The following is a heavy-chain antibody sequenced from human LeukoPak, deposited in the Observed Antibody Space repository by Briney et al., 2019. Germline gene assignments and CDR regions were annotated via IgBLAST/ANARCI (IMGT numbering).Heavy chain of an antibody. CDR1: GFTFSSYW. Sequence: GGSLRLSCAASGFTFSSYWMTWVRQAPGKGLEWVANIKQDGSEKYYVDSVKGRFTISRDNAKNSLYLQVNSLRAEDTAIYYCARDHFTLPGNLDYWGQGTLATVSS. V-gene: IGHV3-7*01. CDR3: ARDHFTLPGNLDY. J-gene: IGHJ4*02. CDR2: IKQDGSEK. D-gene: IGHD3-3*02.